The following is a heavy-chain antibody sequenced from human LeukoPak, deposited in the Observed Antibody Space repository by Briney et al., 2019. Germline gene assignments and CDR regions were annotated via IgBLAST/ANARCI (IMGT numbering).Heavy chain of an antibody. J-gene: IGHJ5*02. D-gene: IGHD6-13*01. CDR1: GFTFSSYA. CDR3: AKGGYSSSWARPKANWFDP. V-gene: IGHV3-23*01. Sequence: GSLRLSCAASGFTFSSYATSWVRQAPGKGLEWVSAISGSGGSTYYADSVKGRFTISRDNSKNTLYLQMNSLRAEDTAVYYCAKGGYSSSWARPKANWFDPWGQGTLVTVSS. CDR2: ISGSGGST.